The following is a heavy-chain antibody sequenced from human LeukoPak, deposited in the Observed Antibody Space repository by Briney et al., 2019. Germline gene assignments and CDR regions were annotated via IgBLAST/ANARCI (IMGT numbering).Heavy chain of an antibody. Sequence: ASVKVSCKASGYTFTGYYMHWVRQAPGQGLEWMGWINPNSGGTNYAQKFQGRVTMTRDTSISTAYMELSRLRSDDTAVYYCVIYEAPSPHTVVSGDVWGKGTTVTVSS. J-gene: IGHJ6*04. V-gene: IGHV1-2*02. CDR3: VIYEAPSPHTVVSGDV. CDR2: INPNSGGT. CDR1: GYTFTGYY. D-gene: IGHD2-15*01.